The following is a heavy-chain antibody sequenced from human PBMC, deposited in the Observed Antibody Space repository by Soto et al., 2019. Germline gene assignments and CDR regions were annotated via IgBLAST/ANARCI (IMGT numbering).Heavy chain of an antibody. CDR2: TYYRSKWYN. D-gene: IGHD6-13*01. CDR3: AREGDSSSWYGDAFDI. Sequence: SQTLSLTCAISGDSVSSNSAAWNWIRQSPSRGLEWLGRTYYRSKWYNDYAVSVKSRIAINPDTSKNQFSLQLNSVTPEDTAVYYCAREGDSSSWYGDAFDIWGQGTMVTVSS. V-gene: IGHV6-1*01. CDR1: GDSVSSNSAA. J-gene: IGHJ3*02.